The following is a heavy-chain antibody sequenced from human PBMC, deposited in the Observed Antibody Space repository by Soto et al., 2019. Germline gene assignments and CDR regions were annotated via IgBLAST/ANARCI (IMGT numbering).Heavy chain of an antibody. CDR1: GGTFSSYA. Sequence: GASVKVSCKASGGTFSSYAISWVRQAPGQGLEWMGGIIPIFGTANYAQKFQGRVTITADESTSTAYMELSSLRSEDTAVYYCARDDDYGYSYGYVGNYYYYGMDVWGQGTTVTVSS. CDR3: ARDDDYGYSYGYVGNYYYYGMDV. J-gene: IGHJ6*02. CDR2: IIPIFGTA. V-gene: IGHV1-69*13. D-gene: IGHD5-18*01.